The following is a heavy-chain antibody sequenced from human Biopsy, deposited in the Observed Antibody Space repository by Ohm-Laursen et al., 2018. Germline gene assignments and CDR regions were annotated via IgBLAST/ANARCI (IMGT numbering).Heavy chain of an antibody. CDR1: GFTFGSYG. J-gene: IGHJ2*01. D-gene: IGHD4-11*01. V-gene: IGHV3-30*03. CDR2: ITFDGSGE. Sequence: SLRLSCAASGFTFGSYGMHWVRQAPGKGLEWLAVITFDGSGEYYADSLQGRFTISRDNHKNTVDLQMNTLRPEDTAVYFCARDGKRWDYTTYFSWHFDLWGRGTLVAVSS. CDR3: ARDGKRWDYTTYFSWHFDL.